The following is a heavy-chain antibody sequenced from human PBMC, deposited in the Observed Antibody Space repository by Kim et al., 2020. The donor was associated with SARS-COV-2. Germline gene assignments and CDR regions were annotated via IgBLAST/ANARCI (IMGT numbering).Heavy chain of an antibody. CDR1: GYTFTHYG. V-gene: IGHV1-18*01. Sequence: ASVKVSCKASGYTFTHYGISWVRQAPGQGLEWMGWISAYNGNTNYAQSLQGRVTMTTDTSTSKAYMELRSLRSDDTAVYYCARDLGQQLVTYYFDYWGQGTLVTVSS. J-gene: IGHJ4*02. D-gene: IGHD6-13*01. CDR3: ARDLGQQLVTYYFDY. CDR2: ISAYNGNT.